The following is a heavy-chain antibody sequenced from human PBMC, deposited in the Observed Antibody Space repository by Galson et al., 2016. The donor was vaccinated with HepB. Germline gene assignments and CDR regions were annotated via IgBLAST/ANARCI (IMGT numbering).Heavy chain of an antibody. V-gene: IGHV4-39*01. D-gene: IGHD6-25*01. J-gene: IGHJ6*02. CDR1: GGSISSSGYF. CDR3: ARRSTRLNYAMDV. CDR2: MYYSGNT. Sequence: SETLSLTCSASGGSISSSGYFCDWVRQPPGKGLEWIGTMYYSGNTYHSPSLKSRITISIDMSKNQLSLKPSSVTAADTAVYYCARRSTRLNYAMDVWGQGATVTVSS.